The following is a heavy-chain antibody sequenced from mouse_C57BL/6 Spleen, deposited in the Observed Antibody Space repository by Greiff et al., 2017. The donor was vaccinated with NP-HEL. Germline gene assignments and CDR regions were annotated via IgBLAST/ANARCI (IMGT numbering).Heavy chain of an antibody. J-gene: IGHJ3*01. D-gene: IGHD2-1*01. CDR2: IPPNSGST. CDR1: GYTFTSSW. CDR3: ANPGNYAWVAY. Sequence: QVQLQQPGAELVKPGASVKLSCTASGYTFTSSWLPWVKPRPGQGLEWIGMIPPNSGSTNSNEKFQSKATLTVDNSSSTAYMQLSSLTSEDYAVFYCANPGNYAWVAYWGQGTLVTVSA. V-gene: IGHV1-64*01.